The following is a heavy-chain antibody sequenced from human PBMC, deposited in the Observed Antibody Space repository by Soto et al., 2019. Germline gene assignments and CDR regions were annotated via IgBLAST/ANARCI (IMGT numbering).Heavy chain of an antibody. V-gene: IGHV4-59*01. J-gene: IGHJ5*02. CDR2: IYYSGST. CDR1: GGSISSYY. CDR3: ARTSHGVLALDP. Sequence: SETLSLTCTVSGGSISSYYWSWIRQPPGKGLEWIGYIYYSGSTNYNPSLKSRVTISVDTSKNQFSLKLSSVTAADTAVYYCARTSHGVLALDPWGQGTLVTVSP. D-gene: IGHD6-13*01.